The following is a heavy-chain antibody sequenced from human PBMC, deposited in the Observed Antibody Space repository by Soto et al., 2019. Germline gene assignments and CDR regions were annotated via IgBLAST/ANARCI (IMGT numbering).Heavy chain of an antibody. J-gene: IGHJ4*02. CDR3: ARESTYYYDSSGYYQALFDY. CDR1: GGSISSYY. V-gene: IGHV4-59*01. Sequence: PSETLSLTCTVSGGSISSYYWSWIRQPPGKGLEWIGYIYYSGSTNYNPSLKSRVTISVDTSKNQFSLKLNSVTAADTAVYYCARESTYYYDSSGYYQALFDYWGQGTLVTVSS. CDR2: IYYSGST. D-gene: IGHD3-22*01.